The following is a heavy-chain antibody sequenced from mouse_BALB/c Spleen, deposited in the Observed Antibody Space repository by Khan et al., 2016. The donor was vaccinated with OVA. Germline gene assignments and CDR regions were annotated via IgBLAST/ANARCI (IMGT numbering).Heavy chain of an antibody. Sequence: EVQLVESGPGLVKPSQSLSLTCTVTGYSITSDYAWNWIRQFPGHKLEWMGYISYSGSTNYNPSLKSRISITRDTSKNQFFLQLNSVTTEDTATYYCARDCSQYYYAMDYWGQGTSVTVSS. CDR1: GYSITSDYA. V-gene: IGHV3-2*02. CDR3: ARDCSQYYYAMDY. J-gene: IGHJ4*01. CDR2: ISYSGST.